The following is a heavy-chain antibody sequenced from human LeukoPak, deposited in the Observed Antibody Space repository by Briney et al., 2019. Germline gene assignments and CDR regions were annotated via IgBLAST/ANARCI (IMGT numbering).Heavy chain of an antibody. CDR2: IYYSGST. D-gene: IGHD2-2*02. CDR1: GGSISSGDYY. CDR3: ARDRGIVVVPAAIQRYNWFDP. V-gene: IGHV4-30-4*08. Sequence: SQTLSLTCTVSGGSISSGDYYWSWIRQPPGEGLEWIGYIYYSGSTYYNPSLKSRVTISVDTSKNQFSLKLSSVTAADTAVYYCARDRGIVVVPAAIQRYNWFDPWGQGTLVTVSS. J-gene: IGHJ5*02.